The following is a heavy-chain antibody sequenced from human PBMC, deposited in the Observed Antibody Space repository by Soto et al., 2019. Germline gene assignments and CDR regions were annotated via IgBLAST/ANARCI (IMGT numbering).Heavy chain of an antibody. Sequence: GGSLRLSCAASGISFRDYDMHWVRQRKGKGLEWVSALGAARDPYYVGSVKGRFSVSRDNAQNSLFPQMNNLRVDDTAVYFCARAYLGRLPRRADYYYAMDVWGRGTTVTVPS. J-gene: IGHJ6*02. CDR3: ARAYLGRLPRRADYYYAMDV. D-gene: IGHD1-26*01. CDR2: LGAARDP. CDR1: GISFRDYD. V-gene: IGHV3-13*05.